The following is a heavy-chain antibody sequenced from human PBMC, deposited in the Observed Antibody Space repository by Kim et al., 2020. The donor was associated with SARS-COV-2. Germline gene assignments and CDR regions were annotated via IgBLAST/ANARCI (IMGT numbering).Heavy chain of an antibody. Sequence: GGSLRLSCAASGFTFSSYAMHWVRQAPGKGLEWVAVISYDGSNKYYADSVKGRFTISRDNSKNTLYLQMNSLRAEDTAVYYCARVKGGSYFNAFVIWGQGTMVTVSS. CDR2: ISYDGSNK. CDR3: ARVKGGSYFNAFVI. V-gene: IGHV3-30*04. CDR1: GFTFSSYA. J-gene: IGHJ3*02. D-gene: IGHD1-26*01.